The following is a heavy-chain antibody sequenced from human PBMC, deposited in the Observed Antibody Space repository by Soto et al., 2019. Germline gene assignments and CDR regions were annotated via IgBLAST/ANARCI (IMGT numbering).Heavy chain of an antibody. V-gene: IGHV4-59*01. D-gene: IGHD5-12*01. Sequence: SETLSLTCTVSGGSISSYYWSWIRQPTGKGLEWIGYIYYSESTNYNPSLKSRVTISVDTSKNQFSLKISSVTAADTAVYYCARAGVATTDYYYYYGIDVWGQGTTVTVS. CDR3: ARAGVATTDYYYYYGIDV. CDR1: GGSISSYY. CDR2: IYYSEST. J-gene: IGHJ6*02.